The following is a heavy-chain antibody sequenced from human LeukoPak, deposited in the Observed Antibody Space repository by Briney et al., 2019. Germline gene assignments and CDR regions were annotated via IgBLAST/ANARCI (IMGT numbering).Heavy chain of an antibody. V-gene: IGHV1-69*05. CDR1: GGTFSSYA. D-gene: IGHD7-27*01. Sequence: SVKVSCKXSGGTFSSYAISWVRQAPGQGLERMGRIIPIFGTANYAQKFQGRVTITTDESTSTAYMELSSLRSEDTAVYYCASVNWGSSAYFDYWGQGTLVTVSS. CDR3: ASVNWGSSAYFDY. CDR2: IIPIFGTA. J-gene: IGHJ4*02.